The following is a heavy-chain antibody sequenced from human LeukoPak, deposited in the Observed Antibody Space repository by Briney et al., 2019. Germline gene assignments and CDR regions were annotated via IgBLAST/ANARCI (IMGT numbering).Heavy chain of an antibody. CDR2: IWYDGSNT. Sequence: PGGSLRLSCAASGFTFRSYGMHWVRQPPGKGLEWVAVIWYDGSNTYYADSVKGRFTISRDNTKHTMYLQMNSLRAEDTAVYYCARDANWGFDAFDIWGQGTMVTVSS. V-gene: IGHV3-33*01. CDR3: ARDANWGFDAFDI. D-gene: IGHD7-27*01. J-gene: IGHJ3*02. CDR1: GFTFRSYG.